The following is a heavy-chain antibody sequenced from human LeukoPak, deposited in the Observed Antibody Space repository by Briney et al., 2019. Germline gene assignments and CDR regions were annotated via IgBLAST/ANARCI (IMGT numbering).Heavy chain of an antibody. J-gene: IGHJ6*02. CDR2: INSDGSST. V-gene: IGHV3-74*01. CDR3: ARVGEAVAGPYYYYGMDV. Sequence: PGGSLRLSCAASGFTFSSYWMHWVRQAPGKGLVWVSRINSDGSSTSYADSVKGRFTISRDNAKNTLYLQMNSLRAEDTAVYYCARVGEAVAGPYYYYGMDVWGQGTTVTVSS. D-gene: IGHD6-19*01. CDR1: GFTFSSYW.